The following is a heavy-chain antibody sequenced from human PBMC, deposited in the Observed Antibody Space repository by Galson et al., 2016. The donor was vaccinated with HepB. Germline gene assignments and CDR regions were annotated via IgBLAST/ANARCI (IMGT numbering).Heavy chain of an antibody. CDR2: MSYSWNT. CDR3: ARYLWFGEKYGMDV. Sequence: SETLSLTCTVSGGSISSGSYYWGWIRQPPGKGLEWIGSMSYSWNTDYNPSLKSRVTMSVDTSKNQFTLKLSSATAADTAVYFCARYLWFGEKYGMDVWGQGTTVIVSS. CDR1: GGSISSGSYY. D-gene: IGHD3-10*01. J-gene: IGHJ6*02. V-gene: IGHV4-39*01.